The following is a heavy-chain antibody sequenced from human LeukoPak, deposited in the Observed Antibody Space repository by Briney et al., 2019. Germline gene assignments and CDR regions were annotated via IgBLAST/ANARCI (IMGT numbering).Heavy chain of an antibody. CDR1: GGSFSGYY. CDR2: INHSGST. D-gene: IGHD2-21*02. J-gene: IGHJ4*02. CDR3: VVTAIRIDY. Sequence: SDTLSLTCAVYGGSFSGYYWSWIRQPPGKGLESIGEINHSGSTNYNPSLKSRATISVDTSKNQFSLKLSSVTAADTARGRGVVTAIRIDYWGQGTLVTVSS. V-gene: IGHV4-34*01.